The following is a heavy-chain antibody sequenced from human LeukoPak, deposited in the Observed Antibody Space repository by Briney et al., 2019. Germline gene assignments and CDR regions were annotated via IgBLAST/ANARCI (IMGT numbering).Heavy chain of an antibody. D-gene: IGHD3-22*01. CDR3: ATPLDYRDSSGFHQGGD. V-gene: IGHV3-7*03. CDR1: GFTFSSYW. CDR2: IKEDGSKK. J-gene: IGHJ4*02. Sequence: GGSLRLSCAASGFTFSSYWMSWVRQAPGKGLEWVANIKEDGSKKNYVDSVKGRFTVSRDNAKNSLYLQMTSLRAEDTAMYYCATPLDYRDSSGFHQGGDWGQGTLVTVSS.